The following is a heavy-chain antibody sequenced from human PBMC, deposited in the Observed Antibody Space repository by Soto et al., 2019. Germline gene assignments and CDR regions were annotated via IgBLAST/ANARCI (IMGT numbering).Heavy chain of an antibody. D-gene: IGHD3-3*01. CDR1: GGSISSSSYY. V-gene: IGHV4-39*01. J-gene: IGHJ6*02. CDR2: IFYSGST. Sequence: PSETLSLTCTVSGGSISSSSYYWGWIRQPPGKGLEWIGSIFYSGSTYYNPSLKSRVTISVDTSKNQFSLKLSSVTAADTAVYYCARHLVGFYPAGYRYGIYVRARRTTVPVS. CDR3: ARHLVGFYPAGYRYGIYV.